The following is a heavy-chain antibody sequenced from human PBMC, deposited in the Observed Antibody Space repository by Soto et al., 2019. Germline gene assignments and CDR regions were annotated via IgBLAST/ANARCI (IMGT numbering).Heavy chain of an antibody. CDR2: IINDGSDE. J-gene: IGHJ3*02. CDR3: ARDDDRPDNGLDM. D-gene: IGHD2-8*01. Sequence: QVQLVESGGGVVQPGRSLRLSCAASGFTFSNYGMHWVRQAPGKGLEWLAVIINDGSDEKYGDSVKGRVTISRDNSKNTLYLQINSLRVEDTAEYYCARDDDRPDNGLDMWGQGTVVTVSS. CDR1: GFTFSNYG. V-gene: IGHV3-33*05.